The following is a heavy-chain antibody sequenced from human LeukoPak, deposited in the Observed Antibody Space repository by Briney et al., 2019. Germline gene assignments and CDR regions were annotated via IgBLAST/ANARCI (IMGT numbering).Heavy chain of an antibody. CDR1: GFTFSSYW. D-gene: IGHD2-2*03. Sequence: PGGSLRLSCAASGFTFSSYWMHWVRQAPGKGLVWVSRINTDGSSTSYADSVKGRFTISRDNAKNTLYLQMNSLRAEDTAVYYCARVGYCSSTSCFIWGDDAFDIWGQGTMVTVSS. CDR3: ARVGYCSSTSCFIWGDDAFDI. V-gene: IGHV3-74*01. CDR2: INTDGSST. J-gene: IGHJ3*02.